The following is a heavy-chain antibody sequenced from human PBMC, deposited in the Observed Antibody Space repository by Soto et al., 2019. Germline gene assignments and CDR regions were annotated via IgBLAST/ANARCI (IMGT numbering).Heavy chain of an antibody. CDR3: ARESAVAALDP. J-gene: IGHJ5*02. CDR2: ISAYNGNT. D-gene: IGHD6-19*01. V-gene: IGHV1-18*01. CDR1: GYTFTSYG. Sequence: QVQLVQSGAEVKKPGASVKVSCKASGYTFTSYGISWVRQAPGQGLERMGWISAYNGNTNYAQKLQGRVTMTTDTSTSIAYMELRSLRSGDTAVYYCARESAVAALDPWGQGTLVTVSS.